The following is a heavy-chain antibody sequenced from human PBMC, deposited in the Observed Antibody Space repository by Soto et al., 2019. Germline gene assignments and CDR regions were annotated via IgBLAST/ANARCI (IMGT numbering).Heavy chain of an antibody. J-gene: IGHJ4*02. CDR2: ISPIFGTA. V-gene: IGHV1-69*13. CDR3: ASEQSVGSGSYSPYYFDY. CDR1: GGTFSSYA. D-gene: IGHD3-10*01. Sequence: ASVKVSCKASGGTFSSYAISWVRQAPGQVLEGMGGISPIFGTANYAQKFQGRVTITADESTSTAYIELSSLRSEDTAVYYCASEQSVGSGSYSPYYFDYWGQGTLVTVSS.